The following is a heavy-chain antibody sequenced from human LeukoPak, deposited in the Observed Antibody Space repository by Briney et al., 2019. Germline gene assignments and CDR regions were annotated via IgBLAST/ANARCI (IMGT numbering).Heavy chain of an antibody. D-gene: IGHD3-22*01. Sequence: GGSLRLSCAASGFTFSIHAMSWVRQAPGKGLEWVSAISGSGGSTYYADSVKGRFTISRDNSKNTLYLQMNSLRAEDTAVYYCAKGGSSGYYYADYWGQGTLVTVSS. V-gene: IGHV3-23*01. J-gene: IGHJ4*02. CDR1: GFTFSIHA. CDR2: ISGSGGST. CDR3: AKGGSSGYYYADY.